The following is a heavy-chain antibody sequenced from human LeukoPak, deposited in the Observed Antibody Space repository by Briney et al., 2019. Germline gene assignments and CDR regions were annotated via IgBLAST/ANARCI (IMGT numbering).Heavy chain of an antibody. CDR1: GFTFSSYS. Sequence: PGGSLRLSCAASGFTFSSYSMNWVRQAPGKGLEWVSAISGSGGSTYYADSVKGRFTISRDNSKNTLYLQMNSLRAEDTAVYYCAKSVRVAGTGNWFDPWGQGTLVTVSS. V-gene: IGHV3-23*01. CDR2: ISGSGGST. J-gene: IGHJ5*02. CDR3: AKSVRVAGTGNWFDP. D-gene: IGHD6-19*01.